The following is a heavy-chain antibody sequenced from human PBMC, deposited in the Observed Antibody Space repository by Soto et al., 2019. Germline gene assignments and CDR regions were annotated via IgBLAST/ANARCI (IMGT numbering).Heavy chain of an antibody. J-gene: IGHJ6*03. CDR2: IYYSGST. V-gene: IGHV4-39*01. CDR1: GGSISSSSYY. D-gene: IGHD2-15*01. Sequence: SETLSLTCTVSGGSISSSSYYWGWIRQPPGKGLEWIGSIYYSGSTYYNPSLKSRVTISVDTSKNQFSLKLSSVTAADTAVYYCARLYCSGGSCYLGYYYYYYMDVWGKGTTVTVSS. CDR3: ARLYCSGGSCYLGYYYYYYMDV.